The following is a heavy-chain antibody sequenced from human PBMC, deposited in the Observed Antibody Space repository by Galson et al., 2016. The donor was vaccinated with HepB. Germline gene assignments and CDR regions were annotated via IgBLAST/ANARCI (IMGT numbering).Heavy chain of an antibody. CDR2: ICPGDSDT. D-gene: IGHD1-7*01. CDR3: ARRKNYAPDY. V-gene: IGHV5-51*01. Sequence: QSGAEVKKPGESLKISCKASGYSFTTYWIGWVRQVPGKGLEWVGIICPGDSDTRYSPSFQGQVTISADRSISTAYLQWSSLKASDTAMYYCARRKNYAPDYWGQGTLVTVSS. J-gene: IGHJ4*02. CDR1: GYSFTTYW.